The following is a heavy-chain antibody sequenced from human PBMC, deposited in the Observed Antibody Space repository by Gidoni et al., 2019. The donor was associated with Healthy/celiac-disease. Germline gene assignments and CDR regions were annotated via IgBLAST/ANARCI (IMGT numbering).Heavy chain of an antibody. J-gene: IGHJ4*02. Sequence: QVQLQQWGAGLLKPSETLSLTCAVYGGSFSGYYWSWIRQPPGKGLEWLGEINHSGSTNYNPSLKSRVTISVDTSKNQFSLKLSSVTAADTAVYYCAGEGIAVAGRTGFDYWGQGTLVTVSS. CDR3: AGEGIAVAGRTGFDY. V-gene: IGHV4-34*01. CDR2: INHSGST. D-gene: IGHD6-19*01. CDR1: GGSFSGYY.